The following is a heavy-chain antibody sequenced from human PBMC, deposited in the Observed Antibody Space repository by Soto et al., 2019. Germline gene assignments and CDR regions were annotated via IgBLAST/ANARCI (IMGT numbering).Heavy chain of an antibody. CDR1: GYSISSGYY. D-gene: IGHD6-13*01. CDR3: AREQGAAALDY. CDR2: IYHSGST. V-gene: IGHV4-38-2*02. J-gene: IGHJ4*02. Sequence: SETLSLTCAVSGYSISSGYYWGWIRQPPGKGLEWIGSIYHSGSTYYNPSLKSRVTISVDTSKNQFSLKLSSVTAADTAVYYCAREQGAAALDYWGKGTLVTVSS.